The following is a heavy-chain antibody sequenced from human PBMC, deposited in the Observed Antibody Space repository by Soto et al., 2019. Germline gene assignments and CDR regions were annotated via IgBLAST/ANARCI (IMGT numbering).Heavy chain of an antibody. D-gene: IGHD3-22*01. V-gene: IGHV3-9*01. CDR2: ITWNSGHI. J-gene: IGHJ4*02. Sequence: EVQLVESGGALVQPGRSLRLSCVASGFNFDDSAMNWVRQVPGKGLEWVSGITWNSGHILYAHSVKGRFTISRDNAKTSLYLELNSLRSEDTALYYSAKGPSIMIVVVMAYWGQGTPVTVSS. CDR1: GFNFDDSA. CDR3: AKGPSIMIVVVMAY.